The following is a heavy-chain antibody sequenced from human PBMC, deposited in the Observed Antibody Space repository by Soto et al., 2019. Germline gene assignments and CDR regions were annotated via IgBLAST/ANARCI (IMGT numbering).Heavy chain of an antibody. D-gene: IGHD2-8*01. V-gene: IGHV4-34*01. CDR2: INHSGST. Sequence: PSETLSLTCAVYGGSFSGYYWSWIRQPPGKGLEWIGEINHSGSTNYNPSLKSRVTTSVDTSKNQFSLKLSSVTAADTAVYYCARGGYCTNGVCYALNYYYYGMDVWGQGTTVTVSS. J-gene: IGHJ6*02. CDR3: ARGGYCTNGVCYALNYYYYGMDV. CDR1: GGSFSGYY.